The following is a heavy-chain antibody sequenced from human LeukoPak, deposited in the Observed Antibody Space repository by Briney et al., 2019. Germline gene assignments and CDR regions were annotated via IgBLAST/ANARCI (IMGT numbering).Heavy chain of an antibody. CDR1: GGSISSYY. D-gene: IGHD6-13*01. Sequence: SETLSLTCTVSGGSISSYYWSWIRQPPGKGLEWIGYIYYSGSTNYNPSLKSRVTISVDTSKNQFSLKLSSVTAADTAVYYCAGDSSWSGAFDIWGQGTMVTVSS. CDR2: IYYSGST. J-gene: IGHJ3*02. CDR3: AGDSSWSGAFDI. V-gene: IGHV4-59*01.